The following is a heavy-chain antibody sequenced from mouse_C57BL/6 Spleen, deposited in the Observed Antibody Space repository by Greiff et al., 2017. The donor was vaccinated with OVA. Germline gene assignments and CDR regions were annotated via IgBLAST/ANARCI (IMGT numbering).Heavy chain of an antibody. J-gene: IGHJ2*01. Sequence: EVQLVESGGGLVKPGGSLKLSCAASGFTFSSYAMSWVRQTPEKRLEWVATISDGGSYTYYPDNVKGRFTISRDNAKNNLYLQMSHLKSEDTAMYYCAREDPFDYWGQGTTLTVSS. CDR3: AREDPFDY. V-gene: IGHV5-4*01. CDR1: GFTFSSYA. CDR2: ISDGGSYT.